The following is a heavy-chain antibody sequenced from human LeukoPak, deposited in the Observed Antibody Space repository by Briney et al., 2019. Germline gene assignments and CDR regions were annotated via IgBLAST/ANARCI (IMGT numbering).Heavy chain of an antibody. CDR1: GGSISSSNW. D-gene: IGHD3-10*01. Sequence: SETLSLTCAVSGGSISSSNWWSWVRQPPGKGLEWIGEIYHSGNSNYNPSLKNRVTISVDKSKNQFSLKLSSVTAADTAVYYCARVNTMVRGVINFRQLWFDPWGQGTLVTVSS. CDR2: IYHSGNS. V-gene: IGHV4-4*02. J-gene: IGHJ5*02. CDR3: ARVNTMVRGVINFRQLWFDP.